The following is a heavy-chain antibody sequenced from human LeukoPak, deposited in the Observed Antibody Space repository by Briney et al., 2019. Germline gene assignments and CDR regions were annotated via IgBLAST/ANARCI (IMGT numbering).Heavy chain of an antibody. D-gene: IGHD3-10*01. V-gene: IGHV4-30-4*01. CDR2: ISYSGST. Sequence: PSGTLSLTCTVSGDSISSGDYFWSWIRQPPGKGLEWLGYISYSGSTYSNPSVESRPIMSLDTSKNQFSLRLSSVTAADTAVYYCARGINVRGVIKWFDPWGQGTLVTVSS. CDR1: GDSISSGDYF. J-gene: IGHJ5*02. CDR3: ARGINVRGVIKWFDP.